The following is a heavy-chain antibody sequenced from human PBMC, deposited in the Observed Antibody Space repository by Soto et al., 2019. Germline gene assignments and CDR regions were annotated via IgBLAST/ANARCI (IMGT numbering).Heavy chain of an antibody. V-gene: IGHV3-7*03. CDR1: GFTFSSYW. J-gene: IGHJ4*02. CDR2: IKQDGSEK. CDR3: ARSAMVRGAAFDY. Sequence: GGSLRLSCAASGFTFSSYWMSWVRQAPGKGLEWVANIKQDGSEKYYVDSVKGRFTISRDNAKNSLYLQMNSLRAEDTAVYYCARSAMVRGAAFDYWGQGTPVTVSS. D-gene: IGHD3-10*01.